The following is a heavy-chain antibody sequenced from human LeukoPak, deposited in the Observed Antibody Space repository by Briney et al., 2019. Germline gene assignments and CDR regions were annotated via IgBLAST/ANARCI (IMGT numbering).Heavy chain of an antibody. D-gene: IGHD3-10*01. Sequence: SETLSLTCAVYGGSFSGYYWSWLRQPPGKGLEWLGEINHSGSTNYNPSLKSRVTISVDTSKNQFSLKLSSVTAADTAVYYCARHAYYYGSGSYYRYDYYYYMDVWGKGTTVTISS. J-gene: IGHJ6*03. CDR1: GGSFSGYY. V-gene: IGHV4-34*01. CDR2: INHSGST. CDR3: ARHAYYYGSGSYYRYDYYYYMDV.